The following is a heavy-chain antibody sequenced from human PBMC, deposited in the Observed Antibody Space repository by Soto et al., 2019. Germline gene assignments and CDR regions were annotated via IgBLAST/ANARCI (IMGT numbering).Heavy chain of an antibody. Sequence: QVQLQESGPGLVKPSETLSLTCTVSGGSVSSESHYWSWIRQTPGKGLEWIGYIYYTGSTNYNPSLKGRVTKSVDTSRGQVALEPRSVTRADTAVDYRAREQYDFRSGSYYYAMEVWGQGTKVTVSS. V-gene: IGHV4-61*01. CDR3: AREQYDFRSGSYYYAMEV. CDR2: IYYTGST. CDR1: GGSVSSESHY. J-gene: IGHJ6*02. D-gene: IGHD3-3*01.